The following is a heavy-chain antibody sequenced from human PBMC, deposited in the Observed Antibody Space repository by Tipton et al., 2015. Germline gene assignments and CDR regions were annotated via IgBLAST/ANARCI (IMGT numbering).Heavy chain of an antibody. J-gene: IGHJ4*02. V-gene: IGHV1-46*01. CDR3: GRVPGEGGGFDY. CDR2: INPSGNST. D-gene: IGHD3-10*01. CDR1: GYTFTTYY. Sequence: QVQLVQSGAEVKKPGASVKVSCKASGYTFTTYYMHWVRQAPGQGLEWMGIINPSGNSTSYAQKFQGRVTMTRDTSTSTVYMELSSLRSEDTAVYYWGRVPGEGGGFDYWGQGTLVTVSS.